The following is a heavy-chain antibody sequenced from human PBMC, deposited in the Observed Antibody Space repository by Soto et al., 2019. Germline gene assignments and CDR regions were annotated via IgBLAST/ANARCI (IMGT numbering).Heavy chain of an antibody. CDR3: ARTNYYGSGSYYIGGAFDI. V-gene: IGHV4-39*01. CDR1: GGSISSSSYY. D-gene: IGHD3-10*01. J-gene: IGHJ3*02. CDR2: IYYSGST. Sequence: QLQLQESGPGLVKPSETLSLTCTVSGGSISSSSYYWGWIRQPPGKGLEWIGSIYYSGSTYYNPSLKSRVTITVEASNNQFSLKLSSVTAADTAVYYCARTNYYGSGSYYIGGAFDIWGQGTMVTVSS.